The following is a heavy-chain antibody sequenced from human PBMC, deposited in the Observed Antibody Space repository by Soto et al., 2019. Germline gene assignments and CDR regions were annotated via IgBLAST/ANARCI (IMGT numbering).Heavy chain of an antibody. D-gene: IGHD1-26*01. V-gene: IGHV3-21*01. CDR3: ARDLQVGATSYDAFDI. CDR1: GFTFSSYN. Sequence: GGSLRLSCAASGFTFSSYNMNWVRQAPGKGLEWVSSITSSSSYIYYADSVKGRFTISRDNAKNSLYLRMNSLRAEDTAVYYCARDLQVGATSYDAFDIWGQGTMVTVSS. J-gene: IGHJ3*02. CDR2: ITSSSSYI.